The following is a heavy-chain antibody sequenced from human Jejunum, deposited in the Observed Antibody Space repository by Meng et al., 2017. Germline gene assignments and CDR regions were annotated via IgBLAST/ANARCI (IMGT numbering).Heavy chain of an antibody. V-gene: IGHV1-18*01. D-gene: IGHD6-19*01. Sequence: ASVKVSCKASGYNFNNYDISWVRQAPGQGLEWVGWISGNTGNTNYAHDLRGRVTLTRDTSTSTAYMELGSLRSDDTAVYYCARGSGSSSRGYDYWGRGTLVTGSS. CDR3: ARGSGSSSRGYDY. J-gene: IGHJ4*02. CDR2: ISGNTGNT. CDR1: GYNFNNYD.